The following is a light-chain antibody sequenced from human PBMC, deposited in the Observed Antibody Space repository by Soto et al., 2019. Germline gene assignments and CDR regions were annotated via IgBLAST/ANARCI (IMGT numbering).Light chain of an antibody. CDR3: SSYAGSNNYV. CDR1: SSDVGGYNY. CDR2: EVS. Sequence: QSALTQPPSASGSPGQSGTIFCTGTSSDVGGYNYVSWYQQHPGKAPKLMIYEVSKRPSGVPDRFSGSKSGNTASLTVSGLQAEDEADYYCSSYAGSNNYVFGTGTKVTVL. V-gene: IGLV2-8*01. J-gene: IGLJ1*01.